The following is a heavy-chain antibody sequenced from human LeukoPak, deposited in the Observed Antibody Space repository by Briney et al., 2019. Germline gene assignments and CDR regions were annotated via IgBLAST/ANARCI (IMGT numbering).Heavy chain of an antibody. CDR1: GFTFSNYW. CDR3: ARNGPRGGFDY. D-gene: IGHD3-10*01. CDR2: IKQDGSEK. J-gene: IGHJ4*02. Sequence: PGGSLRLSCAASGFTFSNYWMSWVRQAPGKGLEWVANIKQDGSEKNHVDSVKGRFTISRDNATNSLYLNINTLRAGDTSVYYCARNGPRGGFDYWGQGTLVTVSS. V-gene: IGHV3-7*01.